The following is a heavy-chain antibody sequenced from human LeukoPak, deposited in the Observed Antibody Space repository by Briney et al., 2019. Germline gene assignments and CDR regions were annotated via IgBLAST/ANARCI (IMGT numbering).Heavy chain of an antibody. Sequence: PGGSLRLSCAASGFTFSSYGMHWVRQAPGKGLEWVAVISYDGSNKYYADSVKGRFTISRDNSKNTLYLQMNSLRAEDTAVYYCAKAARGGVTYYYDSPWLNWGQGTLVTVSS. CDR3: AKAARGGVTYYYDSPWLN. J-gene: IGHJ4*02. CDR1: GFTFSSYG. D-gene: IGHD3-22*01. CDR2: ISYDGSNK. V-gene: IGHV3-30*18.